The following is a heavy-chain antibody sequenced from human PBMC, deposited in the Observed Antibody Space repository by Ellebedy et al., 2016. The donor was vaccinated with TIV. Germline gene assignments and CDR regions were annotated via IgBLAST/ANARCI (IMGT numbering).Heavy chain of an antibody. CDR3: ARNIAVVLYDP. CDR1: GYTLTELS. Sequence: ASVKVSXKVSGYTLTELSMHWVRQAPGQGLEWMGWINPNSGGTNYAQKFQGRVTMTRDTSISTAYMELSRLRSDDTAVYYCARNIAVVLYDPWGQGTLVTVSS. D-gene: IGHD2-21*01. CDR2: INPNSGGT. V-gene: IGHV1-2*02. J-gene: IGHJ5*02.